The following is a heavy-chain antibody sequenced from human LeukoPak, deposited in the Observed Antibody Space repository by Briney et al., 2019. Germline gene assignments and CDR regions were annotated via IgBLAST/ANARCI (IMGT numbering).Heavy chain of an antibody. CDR1: GGSISSYY. CDR3: ARDSVTIFAFDP. J-gene: IGHJ5*02. Sequence: SETLSLTCTVSGGSISSYYWSWIRQPPGKGLEWIGYTYYSGSTNYNPSLKSRVTISVDTSKNQFSLKLSSVTAADTAVYYCARDSVTIFAFDPWGQGTLVTVSS. CDR2: TYYSGST. V-gene: IGHV4-59*01. D-gene: IGHD3-3*01.